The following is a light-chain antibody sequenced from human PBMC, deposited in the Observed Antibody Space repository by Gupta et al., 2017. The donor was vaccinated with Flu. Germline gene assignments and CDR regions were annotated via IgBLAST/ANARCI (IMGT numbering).Light chain of an antibody. Sequence: DIQMTQSPPSLSVSVGDRVTITCRASQNIRTYLNWYQQKPGKAPQLLIYAASRVQSGVPSRFSGSGSGTDFTLTISRRQPEDFATYSCQQRDTTPRTFGQGPTVEVK. J-gene: IGKJ1*01. CDR1: QNIRTY. V-gene: IGKV1-39*01. CDR3: QQRDTTPRT. CDR2: AAS.